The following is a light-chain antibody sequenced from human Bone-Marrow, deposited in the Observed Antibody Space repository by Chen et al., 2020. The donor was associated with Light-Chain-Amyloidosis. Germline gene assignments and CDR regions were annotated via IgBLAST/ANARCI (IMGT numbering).Light chain of an antibody. Sequence: DIQMTQSPSSLSASVGDRVTITFQASQDIRNYLNWYQQKPGKAPKLLIYDAANLETGVPSRFSGSGSETDFSFTISSLQPEDFATYYCQQYDNLPLTFGGGTKVEIK. V-gene: IGKV1-33*01. J-gene: IGKJ4*01. CDR2: DAA. CDR1: QDIRNY. CDR3: QQYDNLPLT.